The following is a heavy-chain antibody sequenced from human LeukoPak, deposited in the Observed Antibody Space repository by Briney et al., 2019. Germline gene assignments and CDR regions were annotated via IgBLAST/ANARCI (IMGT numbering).Heavy chain of an antibody. Sequence: GASVKVSCKASGYTFTSYDINWVRQATGQGLEWMGWMNPNSGNTGYAQKFQGRVTMTRNTSISTAYMELSSLRSEDTAVYYFARGHRHYGDYTVLGYWGQGTLVTVSS. CDR3: ARGHRHYGDYTVLGY. J-gene: IGHJ4*02. CDR1: GYTFTSYD. D-gene: IGHD4-17*01. CDR2: MNPNSGNT. V-gene: IGHV1-8*01.